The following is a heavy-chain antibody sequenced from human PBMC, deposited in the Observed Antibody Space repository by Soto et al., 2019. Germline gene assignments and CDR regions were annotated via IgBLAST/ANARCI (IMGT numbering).Heavy chain of an antibody. J-gene: IGHJ2*01. D-gene: IGHD3-10*02. CDR3: VFFFQAEDGIRDVRSVSAFLLNRSSDL. V-gene: IGHV4-34*01. CDR2: IHHSGST. Sequence: NRLEWIGEIHHSGSTNSNPSLKSRVPISVDTSKNQFSLKLSSMTAADTAVYYCVFFFQAEDGIRDVRSVSAFLLNRSSDL.